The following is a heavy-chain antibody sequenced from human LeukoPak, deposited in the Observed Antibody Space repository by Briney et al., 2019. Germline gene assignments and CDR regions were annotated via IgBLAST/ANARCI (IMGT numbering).Heavy chain of an antibody. CDR3: AKEYVGGPAFDI. D-gene: IGHD1-26*01. CDR2: ISWNSGSI. V-gene: IGHV3-9*01. J-gene: IGHJ3*02. Sequence: PGRSLRLSCAASGFTFDDYAMHWVRQAPGKGLEWVSGISWNSGSIGYADSVKGRFTISRDNAKNSLYLQMNSLRAEDTALYYCAKEYVGGPAFDIWGQGTMVTVSS. CDR1: GFTFDDYA.